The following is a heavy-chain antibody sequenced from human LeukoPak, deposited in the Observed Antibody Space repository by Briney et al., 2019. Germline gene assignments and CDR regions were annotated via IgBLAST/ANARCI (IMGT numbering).Heavy chain of an antibody. J-gene: IGHJ5*02. Sequence: ASVKVSCKASGYTFTSYDINWVRQATGQGLEWMGWMNPNSGNTGYAQKFQGRVTITRNTSISTAYMELSSLRSEDTAVYYCARGAYGSGSYGDNWFDPWGQGTLVTVSS. V-gene: IGHV1-8*03. CDR1: GYTFTSYD. D-gene: IGHD3-10*01. CDR3: ARGAYGSGSYGDNWFDP. CDR2: MNPNSGNT.